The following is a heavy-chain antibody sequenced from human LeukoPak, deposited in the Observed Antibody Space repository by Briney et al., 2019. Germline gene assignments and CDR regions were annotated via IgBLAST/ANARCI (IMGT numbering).Heavy chain of an antibody. CDR1: LFPFSSYA. CDR2: ISGSGSTT. D-gene: IGHD5-18*01. V-gene: IGHV3-23*01. CDR3: AKALSGYIYGPDV. Sequence: PLGCLRLSPAASLFPFSSYAMTSVRQAPGKGLGWVSTISGSGSTTYYADSVRGRFSISRDKSRNLLFLQMNSLRAEDTALYYCAKALSGYIYGPDVWSQGTLVTVSS. J-gene: IGHJ4*02.